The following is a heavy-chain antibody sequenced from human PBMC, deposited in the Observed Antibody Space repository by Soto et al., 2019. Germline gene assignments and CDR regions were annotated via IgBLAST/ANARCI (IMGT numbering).Heavy chain of an antibody. V-gene: IGHV2-5*02. CDR2: FYWDDDK. Sequence: QITLKESGPTLVKPKQTLTLTCTYSGFSLRTTGVGVGWIRQPPGKALEWLGIFYWDDDKRYSPSLKNRLTLTNDISKSQVVLTLTNMDPVDTATYYCAHTWGLPFDYWGQGTLVIVSS. J-gene: IGHJ4*02. CDR3: AHTWGLPFDY. D-gene: IGHD3-16*01. CDR1: GFSLRTTGVG.